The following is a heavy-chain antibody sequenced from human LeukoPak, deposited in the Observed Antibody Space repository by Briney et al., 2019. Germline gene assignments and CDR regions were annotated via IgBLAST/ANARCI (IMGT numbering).Heavy chain of an antibody. V-gene: IGHV4-34*01. CDR1: GGSFSGYY. CDR3: ARGGGPIVGYCSGGSCYPIYQRPGYYFDY. Sequence: SETLSLTCAVYGGSFSGYYWSLIRQPPGKGLEWIGEINHSGSTNYNPSLKSRVTISVVTSKNQFSLKLSSVTAADTAVYYCARGGGPIVGYCSGGSCYPIYQRPGYYFDYWGQGTLVTVSS. J-gene: IGHJ4*02. CDR2: INHSGST. D-gene: IGHD2-15*01.